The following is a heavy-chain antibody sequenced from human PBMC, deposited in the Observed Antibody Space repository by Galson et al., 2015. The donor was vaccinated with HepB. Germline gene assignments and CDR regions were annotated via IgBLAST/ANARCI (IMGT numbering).Heavy chain of an antibody. Sequence: QSGAEVKKPGESLKISCKGSGYSFTSYWIGWVRQMPGKGLEWMGIIYPGDSDTRYSPSFQGQVTISADKSISTAYLQWSSLKASDTAMYYCARHAASSGYYSASGAFDIWGQGTMVTVSS. CDR2: IYPGDSDT. CDR1: GYSFTSYW. J-gene: IGHJ3*02. V-gene: IGHV5-51*01. CDR3: ARHAASSGYYSASGAFDI. D-gene: IGHD3-22*01.